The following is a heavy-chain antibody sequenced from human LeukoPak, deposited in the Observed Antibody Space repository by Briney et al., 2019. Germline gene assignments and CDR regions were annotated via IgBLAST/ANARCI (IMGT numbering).Heavy chain of an antibody. V-gene: IGHV4-4*07. D-gene: IGHD3-22*01. J-gene: IGHJ4*02. CDR3: ARDRPGSGSYYSHFDA. Sequence: PSETLSLTCTVSVGPITDYYWSWLRQPAGKKLEYIGRMFASGSYYYNPSFKGRVTMSVDTSKKQVSLNLASVTAADTAIYYCARDRPGSGSYYSHFDAWGQGILVTVSS. CDR2: MFASGSY. CDR1: VGPITDYY.